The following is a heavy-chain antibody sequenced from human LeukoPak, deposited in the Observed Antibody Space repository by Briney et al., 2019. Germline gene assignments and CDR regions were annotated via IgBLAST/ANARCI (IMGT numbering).Heavy chain of an antibody. J-gene: IGHJ4*02. D-gene: IGHD1-26*01. CDR1: GDTVSSNSAA. CDR2: TYYRSKWYD. Sequence: SQTLSPTCAISGDTVSSNSAAWNWIRQSPSRGLEWLGRTYYRSKWYDDYAVSVIGRITINPDTSKNQFSLQLNSVTPEDTAVYYCARGGSYSFDYWGQGTLVTVSS. CDR3: ARGGSYSFDY. V-gene: IGHV6-1*01.